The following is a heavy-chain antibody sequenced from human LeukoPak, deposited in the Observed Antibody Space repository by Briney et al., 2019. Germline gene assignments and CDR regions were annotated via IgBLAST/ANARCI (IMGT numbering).Heavy chain of an antibody. D-gene: IGHD5-24*01. Sequence: GGSLRLSCAASGFTFSDYSMNWVRQAPGKGLEWISYIGIDSGNTNYADSMKGRFTISGDRAKNSLYLQMNSLRVEDTAVYYCARDYKYAFDNWGQGTLVTVSS. V-gene: IGHV3-48*01. CDR2: IGIDSGNT. CDR1: GFTFSDYS. J-gene: IGHJ4*02. CDR3: ARDYKYAFDN.